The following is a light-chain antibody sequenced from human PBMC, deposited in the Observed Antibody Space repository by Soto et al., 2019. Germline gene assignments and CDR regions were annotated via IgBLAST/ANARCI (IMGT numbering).Light chain of an antibody. Sequence: QSVLTQPPSVSGAPGQSVTISCTGSSSNLGTGYEVQWYQQLPGTVPKLLIFGNRNRTSGVPDRFSGSKSGASAFLAITGLQADDEADYYCQSYDTRLYDVFGSGTKLTVL. J-gene: IGLJ1*01. V-gene: IGLV1-40*01. CDR3: QSYDTRLYDV. CDR1: SSNLGTGYE. CDR2: GNR.